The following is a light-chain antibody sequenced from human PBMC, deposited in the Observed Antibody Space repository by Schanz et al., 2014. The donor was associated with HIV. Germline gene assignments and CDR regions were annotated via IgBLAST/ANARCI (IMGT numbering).Light chain of an antibody. V-gene: IGLV2-14*03. CDR2: DVS. Sequence: QSALTQPASVSGSPGQSITISCTGTSSDVGGYNFVSWYQQHPDKAPRLMIFDVSSRPSGVSNRFSGSMSGNTASLTISGLQAEDEADYYCSSYISGNTWVFGGGTKLTVL. J-gene: IGLJ3*02. CDR3: SSYISGNTWV. CDR1: SSDVGGYNF.